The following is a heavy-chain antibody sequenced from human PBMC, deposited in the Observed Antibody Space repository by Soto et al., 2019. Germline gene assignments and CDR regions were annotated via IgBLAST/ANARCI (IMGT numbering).Heavy chain of an antibody. CDR3: AKSSMVVSGSASAFDY. CDR2: IDWNSANT. J-gene: IGHJ4*02. CDR1: GFTFDDYA. D-gene: IGHD3-10*01. V-gene: IGHV3-9*01. Sequence: EVQLVESGGGVVQPGRSLRLSCAASGFTFDDYAMHWVRQAPGKGLEWVSGIDWNSANTGYAQSGMGRFTISRDNARNSLYLQMDSLRPDDTALYYWAKSSMVVSGSASAFDYWGQGALGTVAS.